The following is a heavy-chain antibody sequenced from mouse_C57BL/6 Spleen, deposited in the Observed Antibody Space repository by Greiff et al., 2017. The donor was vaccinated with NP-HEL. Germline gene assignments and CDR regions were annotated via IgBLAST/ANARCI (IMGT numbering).Heavy chain of an antibody. D-gene: IGHD1-1*01. CDR3: ARSFTTVVATYYYAMDY. CDR1: GYSFTDYN. CDR2: INPNYGTT. J-gene: IGHJ4*01. Sequence: EVQLQQSGPELVKPGASVKISCKASGYSFTDYNMNWVKQSNGKSLEWIGVINPNYGTTSYNQKFKGKATLTVDQSSSTAYMQLNSLTSEDSAVYYCARSFTTVVATYYYAMDYWGQGTSVTVSS. V-gene: IGHV1-39*01.